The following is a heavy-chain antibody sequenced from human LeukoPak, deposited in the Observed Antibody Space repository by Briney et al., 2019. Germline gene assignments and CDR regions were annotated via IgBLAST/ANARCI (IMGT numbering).Heavy chain of an antibody. CDR3: ARGSGGSFDY. D-gene: IGHD2-15*01. CDR2: ISEYNTNT. CDR1: GYTFTSYG. V-gene: IGHV1-18*01. J-gene: IGHJ4*02. Sequence: EASVKVSCKPSGYTFTSYGISWVRQAPGQGLEWMGWISEYNTNTNYARKLQGRVTMTTDTSTNTAYLELRSLTSDDTAVYYCARGSGGSFDYWGQGTLVTVSS.